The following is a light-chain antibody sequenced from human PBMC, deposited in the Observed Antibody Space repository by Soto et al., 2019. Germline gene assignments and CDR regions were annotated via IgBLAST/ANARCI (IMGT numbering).Light chain of an antibody. CDR3: HQDNTWPLT. V-gene: IGKV3-15*01. CDR1: QSVRSS. Sequence: EILMTQSPGTLSVSKGERATLFCRASQSVRSSLAWYQQKPGQAPRLFIYDASTRATGIPARFSGSGSGTEFTLTISSLQSEDFAVYYCHQDNTWPLTFGQGTKVDVK. CDR2: DAS. J-gene: IGKJ2*01.